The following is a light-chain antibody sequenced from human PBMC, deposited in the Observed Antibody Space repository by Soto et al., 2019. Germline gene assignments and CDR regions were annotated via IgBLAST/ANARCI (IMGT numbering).Light chain of an antibody. Sequence: EIVLTQSPATLSASPGEGATLSCRASQSVRFYLAWYQQKPGQAPRLLIYDASDRATGIPARFSGSGSGTDFTLTISSLEPEDFAVYYCQQRSSWPFTFGPGTKVDLK. V-gene: IGKV3-11*01. CDR3: QQRSSWPFT. J-gene: IGKJ3*01. CDR2: DAS. CDR1: QSVRFY.